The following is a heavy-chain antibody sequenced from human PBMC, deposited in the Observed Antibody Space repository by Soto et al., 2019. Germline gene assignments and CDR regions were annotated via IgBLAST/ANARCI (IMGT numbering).Heavy chain of an antibody. CDR1: GFTFSSYA. D-gene: IGHD2-15*01. J-gene: IGHJ4*02. V-gene: IGHV3-23*01. CDR2: ISGSGGST. CDR3: AKCSGGSCYSEFSDY. Sequence: GGSLRLSCAASGFTFSSYAMSWVRQAPGKGLEWVSGISGSGGSTYYADSVKGRFTISRDNSQNTLYLQMNSLRAEDTAVYYCAKCSGGSCYSEFSDYWGQGTLVTVSS.